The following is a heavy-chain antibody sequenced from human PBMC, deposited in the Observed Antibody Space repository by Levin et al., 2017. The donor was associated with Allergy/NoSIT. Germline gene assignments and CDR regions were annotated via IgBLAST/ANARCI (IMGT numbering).Heavy chain of an antibody. CDR1: GGSISSDY. CDR2: ISYTGT. Sequence: SETLSLTCSVSGGSISSDYWSWIRQPPGKGLEWIGYISYTGTKYNPSLKSRVIISEGTSKNQSSLKLTSVTSADTAVYYCARIGVKAPATFLDYWGQGTLVTVSS. D-gene: IGHD3-3*01. CDR3: ARIGVKAPATFLDY. J-gene: IGHJ4*02. V-gene: IGHV4-59*01.